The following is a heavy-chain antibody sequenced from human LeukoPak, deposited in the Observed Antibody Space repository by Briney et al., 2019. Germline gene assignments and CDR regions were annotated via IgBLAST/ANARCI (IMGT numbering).Heavy chain of an antibody. J-gene: IGHJ4*02. Sequence: SLTLSCTGSGFTFGDYAMSWVRQAPGKGLEWVGFIRSKAYGGTTEYAASVKGRFTISRDDSKSIAYLQMNSLKTEDTAVYYCTRSTPYYYESSGYYQNFVYWGQGTLVTVSS. V-gene: IGHV3-49*04. CDR3: TRSTPYYYESSGYYQNFVY. CDR2: IRSKAYGGTT. CDR1: GFTFGDYA. D-gene: IGHD3-22*01.